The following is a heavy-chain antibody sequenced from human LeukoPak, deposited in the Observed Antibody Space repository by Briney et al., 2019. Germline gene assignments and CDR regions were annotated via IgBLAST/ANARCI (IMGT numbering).Heavy chain of an antibody. CDR1: GFTFSSYY. CDR3: ARGPAGGSGLDY. V-gene: IGHV3-21*01. Sequence: PGGSLRLSCAASGFTFSSYYMNWVRQAPGKGLEWVSSISSSSSYIYYADSVKGRFTISRDNAKNSLYLQMNSLRAEDTAVYYCARGPAGGSGLDYWGQGTLVTVSS. D-gene: IGHD3-10*01. CDR2: ISSSSSYI. J-gene: IGHJ4*02.